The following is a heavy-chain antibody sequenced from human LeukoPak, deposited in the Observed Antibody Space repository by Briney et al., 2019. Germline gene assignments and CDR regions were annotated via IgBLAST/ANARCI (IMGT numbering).Heavy chain of an antibody. V-gene: IGHV1-69*13. CDR3: ARGVVGANDAEYFQH. J-gene: IGHJ1*01. Sequence: GASVKVSCKASGGTFSSYAISWVRQAPGQGLEWMGGIIPIFGTANYAQKFQGRVTITADESTSTAYMELSSLRSEDTAVYYCARGVVGANDAEYFQHWGQGTLVTVSS. CDR1: GGTFSSYA. D-gene: IGHD1-26*01. CDR2: IIPIFGTA.